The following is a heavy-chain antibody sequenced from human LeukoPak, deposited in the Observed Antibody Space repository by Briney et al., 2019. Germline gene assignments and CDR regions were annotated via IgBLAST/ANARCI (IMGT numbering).Heavy chain of an antibody. Sequence: GASLRLSCAASGFTFSSYAMSWVRQAPGKGLEWVSAISRSGGSTYYADSVKGRFTISRDNSKNTLYLQMNSLRAEDTAVYYCAKVSSSDYYYGMDVWGQGTTVTVSS. CDR3: AKVSSSDYYYGMDV. CDR2: ISRSGGST. CDR1: GFTFSSYA. J-gene: IGHJ6*02. D-gene: IGHD6-6*01. V-gene: IGHV3-23*01.